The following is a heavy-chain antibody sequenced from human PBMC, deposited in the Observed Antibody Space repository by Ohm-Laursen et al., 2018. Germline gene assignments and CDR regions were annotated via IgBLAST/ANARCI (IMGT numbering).Heavy chain of an antibody. CDR2: ISYDGKKQ. Sequence: SLRLSCAASGFTFSSYGMNWVRQAPGKGLEWVAVISYDGKKQYYGDSVKGRFTISRDNSKNTLYLQMNSLRPEDTAVYYCAKRGDDFWSGYSYYNSGMDVWGQGTTVTVSS. D-gene: IGHD3-3*01. CDR3: AKRGDDFWSGYSYYNSGMDV. J-gene: IGHJ6*02. V-gene: IGHV3-30*18. CDR1: GFTFSSYG.